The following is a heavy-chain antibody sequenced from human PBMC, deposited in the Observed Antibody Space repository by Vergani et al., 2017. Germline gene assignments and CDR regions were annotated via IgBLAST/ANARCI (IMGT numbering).Heavy chain of an antibody. J-gene: IGHJ5*02. Sequence: QAQLQESGPGLVKPSETLSLTCSVSGGSMSGYYWGWIRQPQGKGLEWIRSVSHSGDTYFNPSLKGRVSLSMDTSKSYFFLTLSSVTASDTAIYYCARRSSSYYFDIWGQGVLITVSS. CDR1: GGSMSGYY. CDR2: VSHSGDT. CDR3: ARRSSSYYFDI. V-gene: IGHV4-38-2*02. D-gene: IGHD3-22*01.